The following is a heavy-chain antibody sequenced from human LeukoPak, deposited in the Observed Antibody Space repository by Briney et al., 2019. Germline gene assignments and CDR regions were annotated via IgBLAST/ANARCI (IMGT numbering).Heavy chain of an antibody. CDR1: GFTFSNYG. D-gene: IGHD1-14*01. J-gene: IGHJ4*02. CDR3: ARGSTGTWTYFFDY. V-gene: IGHV3-30*12. Sequence: PGGSLRLSCAASGFTFSNYGMHWVRQAPDKGLEWVAHIQDDGSDKHYADSVEGRFTISRDNSKNTLYLQMNSLRAEDTAVYYCARGSTGTWTYFFDYWGQGTLVTVSS. CDR2: IQDDGSDK.